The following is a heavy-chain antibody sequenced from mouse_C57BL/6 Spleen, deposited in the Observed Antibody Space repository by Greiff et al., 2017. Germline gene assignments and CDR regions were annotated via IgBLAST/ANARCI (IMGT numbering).Heavy chain of an antibody. CDR3: ARSVLRGDYFDY. Sequence: QVQLQQSGTELVKPGASVKLSCKASGYTFTSYWMHWVKQRPGQGLEWIGNINPSNGGTNYNEKFKSKATLTVDKSSSTAYMQLSSLTSEDSAVYYCARSVLRGDYFDYWGQGTTLTVSS. V-gene: IGHV1-53*01. J-gene: IGHJ2*01. D-gene: IGHD1-1*01. CDR2: INPSNGGT. CDR1: GYTFTSYW.